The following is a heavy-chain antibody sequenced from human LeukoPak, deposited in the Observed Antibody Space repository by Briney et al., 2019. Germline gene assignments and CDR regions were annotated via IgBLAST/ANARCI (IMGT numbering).Heavy chain of an antibody. J-gene: IGHJ4*02. V-gene: IGHV1-18*01. CDR3: ARDDRVTIFEAPFDY. D-gene: IGHD3-3*01. Sequence: GASVKVSCKASGYTFSSYGISWVRQAPGQGLEWMGWISAYNGNTNYAQNLQGRVSMTKDTSTSTAYMELRSLRSDDTAVYYCARDDRVTIFEAPFDYWGQGTLVTVSS. CDR1: GYTFSSYG. CDR2: ISAYNGNT.